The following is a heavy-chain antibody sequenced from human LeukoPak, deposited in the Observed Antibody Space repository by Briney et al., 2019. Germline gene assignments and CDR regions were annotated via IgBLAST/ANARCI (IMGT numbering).Heavy chain of an antibody. Sequence: SETLSLTCTVSGGSISSGGYYWSWIGQHPGKGLEWIGYNYYSGSTYYNPSLKSRVTISVDTSKNQFSLKLSSVTAADTAVYYCARAAMTTVGPYDYRGQGTLVTGSS. CDR1: GGSISSGGYY. D-gene: IGHD4-23*01. V-gene: IGHV4-31*02. CDR2: NYYSGST. CDR3: ARAAMTTVGPYDY. J-gene: IGHJ4*02.